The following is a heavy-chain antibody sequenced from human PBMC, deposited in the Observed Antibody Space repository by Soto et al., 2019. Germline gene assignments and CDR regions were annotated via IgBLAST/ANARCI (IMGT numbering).Heavy chain of an antibody. CDR1: GFTFSNAW. D-gene: IGHD2-2*01. V-gene: IGHV3-15*07. Sequence: EVQLVESGGGLVKPGGSLRLSCAASGFTFSNAWMNWVRQATGKGLEWVGRIKSKTDGGTTDYAAPVKGRFTISRDDSKNTLYLQMNSLKTEDSAVYYCTGYCSSTSCYDFWFDPWGQGTLVTVSS. J-gene: IGHJ5*02. CDR2: IKSKTDGGTT. CDR3: TGYCSSTSCYDFWFDP.